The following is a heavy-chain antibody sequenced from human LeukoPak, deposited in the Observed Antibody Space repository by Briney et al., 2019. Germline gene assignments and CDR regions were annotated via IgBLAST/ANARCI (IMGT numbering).Heavy chain of an antibody. CDR1: GYTLTNYY. J-gene: IGHJ6*03. D-gene: IGHD3/OR15-3a*01. CDR3: AICRWTLPYYYYYMDV. Sequence: ASVKVSCKASGYTLTNYYIHWVRQAPGQGLEWMGIVNPSGGYTSYAQKFQGRVTVTRDMSTSTVYMELSSLRSEDTAVYYCAICRWTLPYYYYYMDVWGKGTTVTVSS. V-gene: IGHV1-46*01. CDR2: VNPSGGYT.